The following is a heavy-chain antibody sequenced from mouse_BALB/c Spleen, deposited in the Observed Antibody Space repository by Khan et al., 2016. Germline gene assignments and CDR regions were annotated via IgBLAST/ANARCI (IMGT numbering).Heavy chain of an antibody. CDR1: GYSITSDYA. V-gene: IGHV3-2*02. D-gene: IGHD2-1*01. J-gene: IGHJ3*01. CDR3: ARGGGNYRGFAY. Sequence: EVQLQESGPGLVKPSQSLSLTCTVTGYSITSDYAWNWIRQFPGNKLEWMGYISYSGSTSYNPSLKSRISITRDTSKNQFFLQLNSVTTEDTATXYGARGGGNYRGFAYWGQGTLVTVSA. CDR2: ISYSGST.